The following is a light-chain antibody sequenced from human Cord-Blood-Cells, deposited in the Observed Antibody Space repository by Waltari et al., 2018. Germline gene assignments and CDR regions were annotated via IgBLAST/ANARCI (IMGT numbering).Light chain of an antibody. CDR3: QQRSNWPPFT. CDR1: QSVSSY. CDR2: DAS. Sequence: EIVLTQSPATLSLSPGERATLSCRASQSVSSYLAWYQQKPGQAPRVPLSDASNRATGIPARFSGSGSGTDFTLTISSLEPEDFAVYYCQQRSNWPPFTFGPGTKVDIK. J-gene: IGKJ3*01. V-gene: IGKV3-11*01.